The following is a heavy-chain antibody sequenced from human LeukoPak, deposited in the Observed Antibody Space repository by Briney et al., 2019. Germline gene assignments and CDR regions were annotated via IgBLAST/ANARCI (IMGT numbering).Heavy chain of an antibody. J-gene: IGHJ4*02. CDR3: AKDGNDYGDSAGY. D-gene: IGHD4-17*01. V-gene: IGHV3-30*18. CDR1: GLTFSSYG. Sequence: PGRSLRLSCAASGLTFSSYGMHWVRQAPGKGLEWVAVISYDGSNKYYADSVKGRFTISRDNSKNTLYLQMNSLRAEDTAVYYCAKDGNDYGDSAGYWGQGTLVTVSS. CDR2: ISYDGSNK.